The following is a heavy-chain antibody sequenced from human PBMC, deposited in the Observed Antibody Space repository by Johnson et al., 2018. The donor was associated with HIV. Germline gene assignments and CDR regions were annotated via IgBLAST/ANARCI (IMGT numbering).Heavy chain of an antibody. D-gene: IGHD3-22*01. CDR3: AKADDLEDTSGYLSAFDI. CDR2: IRYDGTKK. V-gene: IGHV3-30*02. Sequence: QMQLVESGGGLIQPGGSLRLSCAASGFTVSSNYMSWVRQAPGKGLEWVAFIRYDGTKKYYADSVKGRFTISRDNSNNMLYLQMDSLRAEDTAAYYCAKADDLEDTSGYLSAFDIWGQGTMVTVSS. CDR1: GFTVSSNY. J-gene: IGHJ3*02.